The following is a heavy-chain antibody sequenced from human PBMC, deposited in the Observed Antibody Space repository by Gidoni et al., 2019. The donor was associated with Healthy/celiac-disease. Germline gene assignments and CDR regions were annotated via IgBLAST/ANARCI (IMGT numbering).Heavy chain of an antibody. D-gene: IGHD3-9*01. CDR2: ISGSGGST. CDR3: AKDSGGWPHGLVIPHYFDY. Sequence: EVQLLESGGGLVQPGGSLRLSCAASGFTFSSYAMSWVRQAPGKGLEWVSAISGSGGSTYYADSVKGRFTISRDNSKNTLYLQMNSLRAEDTAVYYCAKDSGGWPHGLVIPHYFDYWGQGTLVTVSS. V-gene: IGHV3-23*01. CDR1: GFTFSSYA. J-gene: IGHJ4*02.